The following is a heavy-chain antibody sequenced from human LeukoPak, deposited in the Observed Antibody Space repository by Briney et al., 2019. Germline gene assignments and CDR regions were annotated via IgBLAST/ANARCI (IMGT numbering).Heavy chain of an antibody. J-gene: IGHJ4*02. V-gene: IGHV1-18*01. CDR2: ISAYNGNT. Sequence: ASVKVSCKASGYTFTSYGISWARQAPGQGLEWMGWISAYNGNTNYAQKLQGRVTMTTDTSTSTAYMELRSLRSDDTAVYYCARVPGYYDSSGYVSLDYWGQGTLVTVSS. CDR3: ARVPGYYDSSGYVSLDY. CDR1: GYTFTSYG. D-gene: IGHD3-22*01.